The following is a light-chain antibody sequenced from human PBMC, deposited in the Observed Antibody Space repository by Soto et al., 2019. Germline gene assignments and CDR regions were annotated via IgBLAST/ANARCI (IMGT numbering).Light chain of an antibody. CDR2: YNN. Sequence: QSVLTQPPSVSEAPRQRVTISCSGSSSNIGNNAVNWYQHLPGKAPKLLIYYNNLLPSGVSDRFSGSKSGTSASLAISGLQSEDEAAYYCAAWDDSLNGVVFGGGTKLTVL. V-gene: IGLV1-36*01. J-gene: IGLJ2*01. CDR1: SSNIGNNA. CDR3: AAWDDSLNGVV.